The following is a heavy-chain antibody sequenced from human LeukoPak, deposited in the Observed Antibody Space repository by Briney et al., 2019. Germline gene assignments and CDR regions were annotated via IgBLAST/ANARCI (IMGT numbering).Heavy chain of an antibody. V-gene: IGHV4-4*07. J-gene: IGHJ4*02. CDR3: ARDQYYYDSSGYLTFDY. Sequence: PSETLSLTCNVSGVSISSYYWSWIRQPSGKGLEWIGRIHTSGSTNYNPSLKSRVTMSVDTSTNQFSLKLSSVPAADTAVYYCARDQYYYDSSGYLTFDYWGQGTLVTVSS. CDR2: IHTSGST. CDR1: GVSISSYY. D-gene: IGHD3-22*01.